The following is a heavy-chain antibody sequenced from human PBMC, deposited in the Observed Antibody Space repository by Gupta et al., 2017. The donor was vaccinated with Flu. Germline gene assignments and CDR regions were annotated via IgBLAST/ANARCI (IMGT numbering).Heavy chain of an antibody. J-gene: IGHJ4*02. CDR3: ARDPPPGVTLEGFDY. V-gene: IGHV1-18*01. Sequence: SYGISWVRQAPGQGLEWVGWISPKTGDTKYAQKFQGRVIMTTDTSTSTAHMEVRSLKSDDTAVYYCARDPPPGVTLEGFDYWGQGTLVTVSS. D-gene: IGHD3-10*01. CDR1: SYG. CDR2: ISPKTGDT.